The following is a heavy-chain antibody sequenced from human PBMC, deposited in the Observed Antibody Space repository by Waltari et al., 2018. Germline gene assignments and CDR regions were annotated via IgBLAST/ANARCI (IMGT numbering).Heavy chain of an antibody. J-gene: IGHJ5*02. V-gene: IGHV1-24*01. D-gene: IGHD3-3*01. CDR3: ATKSLLGFWSGSVSWFDP. Sequence: QVQLVQSGAEVKKPGASVKVSCKVSGYTLTELSMHCVRQAPGKGLEGMGGFDPEDGETIYAQKFQGRVTMTEDTSTDTAYMELSSLRSEDTAVYYCATKSLLGFWSGSVSWFDPWGQGTLVTVSS. CDR1: GYTLTELS. CDR2: FDPEDGET.